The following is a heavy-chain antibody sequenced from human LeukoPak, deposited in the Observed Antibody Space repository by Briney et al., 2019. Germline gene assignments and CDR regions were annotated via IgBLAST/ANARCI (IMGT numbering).Heavy chain of an antibody. J-gene: IGHJ4*02. V-gene: IGHV3-7*01. CDR2: MKEDGGEI. Sequence: PGGSLRLSCAGSGFPFSKYWMAWVRQAPGKGLEWVANMKEDGGEINYVDSVKGRFTISRDNAKNSLDLQMNSLRVNDTAVYYCVRDRGYSTFDYWGQGTLVIVS. CDR1: GFPFSKYW. CDR3: VRDRGYSTFDY. D-gene: IGHD4-23*01.